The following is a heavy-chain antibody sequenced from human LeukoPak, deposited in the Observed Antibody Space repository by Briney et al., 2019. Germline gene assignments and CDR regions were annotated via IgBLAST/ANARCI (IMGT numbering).Heavy chain of an antibody. CDR2: MLYSGST. J-gene: IGHJ3*02. CDR1: GDSISSSNYY. Sequence: PSETLSLTCTVSGDSISSSNYYWGWVRQPPGKGLDFIGGMLYSGSTYYNPSLKSRVTISVDTSKNQFSLNLSSVTAADAAVYYCARPRYCSSTSCYVHDAFDIWGQGTMVTVSS. CDR3: ARPRYCSSTSCYVHDAFDI. V-gene: IGHV4-39*01. D-gene: IGHD2-2*01.